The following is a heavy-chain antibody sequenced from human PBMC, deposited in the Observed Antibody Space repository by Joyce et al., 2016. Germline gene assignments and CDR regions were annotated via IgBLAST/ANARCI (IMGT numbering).Heavy chain of an antibody. J-gene: IGHJ5*02. V-gene: IGHV2-5*01. D-gene: IGHD3-10*01. CDR1: GFSLTTPGEG. Sequence: QITFKESGPTLFKPTQSLTLTCSFSGFSLTTPGEGVGWIRQPPGKPLEWLGYIYWNDDKTYTPSRTTRLSINKDTSRSGVVLTMTNMQTEDTGTYYCAHRVNMFRGCVNYFGPWGQGILVTVSS. CDR3: AHRVNMFRGCVNYFGP. CDR2: IYWNDDK.